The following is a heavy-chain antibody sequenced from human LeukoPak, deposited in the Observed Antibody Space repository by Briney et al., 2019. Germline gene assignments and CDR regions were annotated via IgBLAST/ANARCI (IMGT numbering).Heavy chain of an antibody. CDR2: ISTTGST. D-gene: IGHD2-15*01. V-gene: IGHV4-61*09. CDR1: GGSITSGTYY. Sequence: SQTLSLTCTVSGGSITSGTYYWSWIRQPAGKGLEWIGHISTTGSTTYKPSLKSRVAIVVDTTKNQLSLKLSSVTAADTAVYYCAREYCSGGSCLDPWGQGTLVTVSS. J-gene: IGHJ5*02. CDR3: AREYCSGGSCLDP.